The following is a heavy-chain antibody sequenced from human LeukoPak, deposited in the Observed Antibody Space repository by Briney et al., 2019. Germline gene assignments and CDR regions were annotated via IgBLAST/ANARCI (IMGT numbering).Heavy chain of an antibody. Sequence: SETLSLTCAVCGGSFSGYYWSWIRQPPGKGLEWIGEINHSGSTNYNPSLKSRVTISVDTSKNQFSLKLSSVTAANTAVYYCARGYYVTTLDYWGQGTLVTVSS. J-gene: IGHJ4*02. D-gene: IGHD4-11*01. CDR2: INHSGST. V-gene: IGHV4-34*01. CDR3: ARGYYVTTLDY. CDR1: GGSFSGYY.